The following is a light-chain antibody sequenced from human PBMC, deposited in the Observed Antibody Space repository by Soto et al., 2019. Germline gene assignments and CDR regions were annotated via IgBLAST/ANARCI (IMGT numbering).Light chain of an antibody. CDR1: QNIGNY. CDR3: QQYHGYPRT. CDR2: KAS. J-gene: IGKJ1*01. Sequence: DIQMTQSPSTLSASVGDRVSITCRASQNIGNYLAWFQQTPGEAPKLLIYKASSLHGGVPSRFSGGGSGIEFTLTISGLQPDDFATYYCQQYHGYPRTFGPGTRVEI. V-gene: IGKV1-5*03.